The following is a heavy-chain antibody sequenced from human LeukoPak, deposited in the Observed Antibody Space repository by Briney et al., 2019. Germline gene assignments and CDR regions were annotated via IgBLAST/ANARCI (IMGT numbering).Heavy chain of an antibody. V-gene: IGHV3-21*04. CDR3: AKGSSGSYLFDS. D-gene: IGHD1-26*01. Sequence: GGSLRLSCAASGFTFSSYSMNWVRRAPGKGLEWVAGISGTSSHIYYADLVKGRFTISRDNAKNSLYLQMNSLRAEDTAVYYCAKGSSGSYLFDSWGQGTLVTVSS. J-gene: IGHJ4*02. CDR1: GFTFSSYS. CDR2: ISGTSSHI.